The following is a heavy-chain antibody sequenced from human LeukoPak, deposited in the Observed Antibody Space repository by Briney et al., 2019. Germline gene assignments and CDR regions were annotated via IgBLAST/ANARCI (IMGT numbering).Heavy chain of an antibody. CDR1: GFTLSNYA. CDR3: AKVPYISSWYYFDY. CDR2: ISSSGGST. D-gene: IGHD6-13*01. J-gene: IGHJ4*02. Sequence: PGRSLRLSCAASGFTLSNYAMSWVRQAPGKGLEWVSAISSSGGSTYYADSVKGRFTISRDNSKSTLYLQMNSLRAEDTAVYYCAKVPYISSWYYFDYWGQGTLVTVSS. V-gene: IGHV3-23*01.